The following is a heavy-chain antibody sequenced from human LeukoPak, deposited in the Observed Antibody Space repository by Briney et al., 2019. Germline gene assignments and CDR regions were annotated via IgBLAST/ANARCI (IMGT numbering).Heavy chain of an antibody. J-gene: IGHJ4*02. Sequence: GASVKVSCKASGYTFTAYYMHWARQAPGQGLEWMGWINPNSGGTNYAQKFQGRVTMTRDTSTSTAYMELSRLRSDDIAVYYCARDRGGATRRGFDYWGQGTLVTVSS. V-gene: IGHV1-2*02. CDR2: INPNSGGT. CDR1: GYTFTAYY. D-gene: IGHD1-26*01. CDR3: ARDRGGATRRGFDY.